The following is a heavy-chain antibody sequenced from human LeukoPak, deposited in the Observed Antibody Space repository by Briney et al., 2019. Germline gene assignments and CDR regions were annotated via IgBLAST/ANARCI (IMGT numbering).Heavy chain of an antibody. J-gene: IGHJ6*02. CDR1: GYTFTSYA. Sequence: ASVKVSCKTSGYTFTSYAMHWVRQAPGQRLEWMGWINAGNGNTKYSQKFQGRVTITRDTSASTAYMELSTLRSEDTAVYYCARDYCSSTSCYYYGMEVWGQGTTVTVSS. CDR2: INAGNGNT. V-gene: IGHV1-3*01. D-gene: IGHD2-2*01. CDR3: ARDYCSSTSCYYYGMEV.